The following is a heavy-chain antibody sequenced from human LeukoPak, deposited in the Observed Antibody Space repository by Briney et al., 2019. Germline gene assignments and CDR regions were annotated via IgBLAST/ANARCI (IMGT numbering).Heavy chain of an antibody. D-gene: IGHD3-22*01. V-gene: IGHV4-4*07. CDR2: IYTSGST. CDR1: GGSISSYY. CDR3: AKMYYYDGSGTGGAFDI. Sequence: SETLSLTCTVSGGSISSYYWSWIRQPAGKGLEWIGRIYTSGSTNYNPSLKSRVTMSVDTSKNQFSLKLSSVTAADTAVYYCAKMYYYDGSGTGGAFDIWGQGTMVTVSS. J-gene: IGHJ3*02.